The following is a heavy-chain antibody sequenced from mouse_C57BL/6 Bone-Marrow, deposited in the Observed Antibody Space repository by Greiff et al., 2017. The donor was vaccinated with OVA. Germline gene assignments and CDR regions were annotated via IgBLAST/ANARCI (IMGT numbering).Heavy chain of an antibody. V-gene: IGHV1-69*01. CDR3: ARRGSYDFDY. D-gene: IGHD2-12*01. CDR1: GYTFTSYW. Sequence: QVQLQQPGAELVMPGASVKLSCKASGYTFTSYWMHWVKQRPGQGLEWIGKIDPSDSYTNYNQKFKGKSTLTVDKSSSTAYMQLSSLTSEDSAVYYCARRGSYDFDYWGQGTTLTVSS. CDR2: IDPSDSYT. J-gene: IGHJ2*01.